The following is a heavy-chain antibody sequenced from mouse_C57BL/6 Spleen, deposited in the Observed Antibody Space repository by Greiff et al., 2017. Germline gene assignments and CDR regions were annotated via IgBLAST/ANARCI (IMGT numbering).Heavy chain of an antibody. CDR2: IYPGDGDT. J-gene: IGHJ3*01. CDR3: ARSRDYDRAWFAY. V-gene: IGHV1-82*01. CDR1: GYAFSSSW. Sequence: QVQLQQSGPELVKPGASVKISCKASGYAFSSSWMNWVKQRPGKGLEWIGRIYPGDGDTNYNGKFTGKATLTADKSSSTANIQLSSLTSEDSAVYFCARSRDYDRAWFAYWGQVTLVTVSA. D-gene: IGHD2-4*01.